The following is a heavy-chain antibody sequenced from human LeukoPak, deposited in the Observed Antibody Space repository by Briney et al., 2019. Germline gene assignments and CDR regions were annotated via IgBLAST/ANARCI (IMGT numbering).Heavy chain of an antibody. CDR1: GFTFSSYA. Sequence: PGRSLRLSCAASGFTFSSYAMHWVRQAPGKGLEWVAVISYDGSNKYYADSVKGRFTISRDNSKNTLYLQMNSLRAEDTAVYYCASVPPSYGDYELYYYYGMDVWGQGTTVTVSS. V-gene: IGHV3-30-3*01. CDR3: ASVPPSYGDYELYYYYGMDV. CDR2: ISYDGSNK. J-gene: IGHJ6*02. D-gene: IGHD4-17*01.